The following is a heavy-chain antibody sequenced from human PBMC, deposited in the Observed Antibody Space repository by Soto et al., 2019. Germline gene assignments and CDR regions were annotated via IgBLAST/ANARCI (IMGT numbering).Heavy chain of an antibody. J-gene: IGHJ3*02. Sequence: SGPTLVNPTQTLTLTCTFSGLSLSTSDMCVSWIRQPPGKALEWLARIDWDDDKHYSASLKTRLTISMDTSKNQMVLTMTNMDPVDTATYYCARIGYCSGGKTENAFVIWGQGTMVTVSS. V-gene: IGHV2-70*11. CDR3: ARIGYCSGGKTENAFVI. D-gene: IGHD2-15*01. CDR1: GLSLSTSDMC. CDR2: IDWDDDK.